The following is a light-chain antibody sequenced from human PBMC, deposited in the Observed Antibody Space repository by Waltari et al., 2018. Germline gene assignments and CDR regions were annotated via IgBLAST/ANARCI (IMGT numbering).Light chain of an antibody. V-gene: IGKV1-5*03. CDR2: TAS. Sequence: DIQMTQSPSTLSASVGDRVTITCLASQGIGRWLAWYQQKPGKAPKFLIYTASSLESGVPARFSVSVSGTEFTLTISSLQPDDFATYYCQHYNSYSSWTFGQGTKVEIK. CDR1: QGIGRW. J-gene: IGKJ1*01. CDR3: QHYNSYSSWT.